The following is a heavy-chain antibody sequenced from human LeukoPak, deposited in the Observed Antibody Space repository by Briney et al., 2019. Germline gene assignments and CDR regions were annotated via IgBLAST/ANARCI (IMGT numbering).Heavy chain of an antibody. D-gene: IGHD5-24*01. CDR2: ISSSSSTI. CDR3: ARHLDGYKSFEY. CDR1: GFTFSSYS. Sequence: PGGSLRLSCAASGFTFSSYSMNWVRQAPRKGLEWVSYISSSSSTIYYADSLKGRLTISRDNAKNSLYLQMNSLRAEDTAVYYCARHLDGYKSFEYWGQGTLVTVSS. J-gene: IGHJ4*02. V-gene: IGHV3-48*04.